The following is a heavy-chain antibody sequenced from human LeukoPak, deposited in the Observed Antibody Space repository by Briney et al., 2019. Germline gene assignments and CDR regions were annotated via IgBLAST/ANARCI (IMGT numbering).Heavy chain of an antibody. CDR1: GFSFSTYS. V-gene: IGHV3-48*01. D-gene: IGHD2/OR15-2a*01. J-gene: IGHJ6*03. CDR3: ARMSDFFYMDV. CDR2: ISGSSGTI. Sequence: GGSLRLSCAASGFSFSTYSMXWVRQAPGXXXXWVSYISGSSGTIYYADSVKGRFXMSRDTAKNSLYLQMNSLRAEDTAVYYCARMSDFFYMDVWGKGTTVTVSS.